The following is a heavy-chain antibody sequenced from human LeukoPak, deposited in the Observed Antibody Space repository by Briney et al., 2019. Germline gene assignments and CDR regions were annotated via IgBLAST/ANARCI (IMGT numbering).Heavy chain of an antibody. D-gene: IGHD1-26*01. Sequence: GGSLRLSCEASGFTFDDYGMSWVRQPPGKGLEWVSGINRNGGSTDYADSVKGRFTISRDNAKNSLYLQMNSLRAEDTALYYCAKGLLRVGATGTYYYYGMDVWGQGTTVTVSS. J-gene: IGHJ6*02. CDR2: INRNGGST. V-gene: IGHV3-20*04. CDR1: GFTFDDYG. CDR3: AKGLLRVGATGTYYYYGMDV.